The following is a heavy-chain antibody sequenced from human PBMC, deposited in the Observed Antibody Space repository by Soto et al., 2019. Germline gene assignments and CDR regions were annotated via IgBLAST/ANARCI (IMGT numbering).Heavy chain of an antibody. CDR1: GCSMSSTSSY. CDR3: ARHLTYCSAGSCYSDFPYYGMDV. CDR2: IYYSGST. D-gene: IGHD2-15*01. J-gene: IGHJ6*02. V-gene: IGHV4-39*01. Sequence: SETRSVTCTVAGCSMSSTSSYWRLIRQRPGKVLEWIGSIYYSGSTYYHPSLKSRVTISVDTSKNQFSLKLSSVTAADTAVYYCARHLTYCSAGSCYSDFPYYGMDVWGQGTTVS.